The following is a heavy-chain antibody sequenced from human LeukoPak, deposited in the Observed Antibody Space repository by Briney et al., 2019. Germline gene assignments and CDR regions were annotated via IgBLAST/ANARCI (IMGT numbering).Heavy chain of an antibody. D-gene: IGHD2-2*02. J-gene: IGHJ4*02. V-gene: IGHV3-53*01. Sequence: GGSLRLSCAAFGFTVSSNYMSWVRQAPGKGLEWVSVIFGGGGTYYGDSVRGRFTISRDNSKNTLYLQMNSLRAEDTAVYYCARDAHEPAAIRYFDYWGQGTLVTVSS. CDR3: ARDAHEPAAIRYFDY. CDR1: GFTVSSNY. CDR2: IFGGGGT.